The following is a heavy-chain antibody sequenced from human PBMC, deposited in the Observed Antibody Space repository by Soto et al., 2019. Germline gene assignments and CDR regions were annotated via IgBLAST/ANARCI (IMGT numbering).Heavy chain of an antibody. V-gene: IGHV1-69*13. CDR3: ARGVYSSGWSDYFDY. CDR1: GGTFSSYA. J-gene: IGHJ4*02. CDR2: IIPIFGTA. Sequence: ASVKVSCRASGGTFSSYAISWVRQAPGQGLEWMGGIIPIFGTANYAQKFQGRVTITADESTSTAYMELSSLRSEDTAVYYCARGVYSSGWSDYFDYLGQGTLVTVCS. D-gene: IGHD6-13*01.